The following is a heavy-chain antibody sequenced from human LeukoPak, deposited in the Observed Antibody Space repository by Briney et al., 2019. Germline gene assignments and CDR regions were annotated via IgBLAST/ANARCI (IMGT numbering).Heavy chain of an antibody. CDR2: IIPIFGTA. Sequence: SVKVSCKASGGTFSSYAISWVRQAPGQGLEWMGGIIPIFGTANHAQKFQGRVTMTRDTSTSTVYMELSSLRSEDTAVYYCARGLGSSSYYAPWGQGTLVTVSS. CDR3: ARGLGSSSYYAP. D-gene: IGHD3-22*01. J-gene: IGHJ5*02. CDR1: GGTFSSYA. V-gene: IGHV1-69*05.